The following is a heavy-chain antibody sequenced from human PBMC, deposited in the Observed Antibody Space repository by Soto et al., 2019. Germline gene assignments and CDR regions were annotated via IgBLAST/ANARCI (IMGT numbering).Heavy chain of an antibody. CDR3: AKDRCGGDCYSLPNWFDP. V-gene: IGHV3-23*01. CDR1: GFTFSSYA. Sequence: EVQLLESGGGLVQPGGSLRLSCAASGFTFSSYAMSWVRQAPGKGLEWVSAISGSGGSTYYADSVKGRFTISRDNSKNTLYLQMNSLRAEDTAVYYCAKDRCGGDCYSLPNWFDPWGQGTLVTVSS. J-gene: IGHJ5*02. D-gene: IGHD2-21*02. CDR2: ISGSGGST.